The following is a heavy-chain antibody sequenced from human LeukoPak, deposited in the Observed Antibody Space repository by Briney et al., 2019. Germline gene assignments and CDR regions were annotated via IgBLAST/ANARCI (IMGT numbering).Heavy chain of an antibody. V-gene: IGHV3-21*01. CDR1: GFTFSSYS. J-gene: IGHJ6*04. CDR2: INSRSSYV. Sequence: GGSLRLSCAASGFTFSSYSMNWVRQAPGKGLEWVSSINSRSSYVYYADSVKGRFTISRDNAKNSLYLQMNSLRAEDTAVYYCARGPTMKMDVWGKGTTVTVSS. D-gene: IGHD3-22*01. CDR3: ARGPTMKMDV.